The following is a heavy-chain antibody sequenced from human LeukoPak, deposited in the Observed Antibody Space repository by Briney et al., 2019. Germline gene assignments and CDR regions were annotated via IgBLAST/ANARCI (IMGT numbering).Heavy chain of an antibody. CDR2: ISYDGSNK. J-gene: IGHJ6*02. CDR1: GFTFSSYG. CDR3: AKDRMVRGRLYYYGIDV. Sequence: PGGSLRLSCAASGFTFSSYGMHWVRQAPGKGLELVAVISYDGSNKYYADSVKGRFTISRDNSKNTLYLQMNSLRAEDTAVYYCAKDRMVRGRLYYYGIDVWGQGTTVTVSS. V-gene: IGHV3-30*18. D-gene: IGHD3-10*01.